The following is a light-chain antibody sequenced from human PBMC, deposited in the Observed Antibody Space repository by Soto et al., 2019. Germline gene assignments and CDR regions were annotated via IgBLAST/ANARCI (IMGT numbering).Light chain of an antibody. CDR2: EGS. J-gene: IGLJ3*02. V-gene: IGLV2-14*02. CDR3: SSYAGSNNFLV. Sequence: QSALTQPASVSGSPGQSITISCTGTSSDVGSYNLVSWYQQHPGKAPKLMIYEGSKRPSGVPDRFSGSKSGNTASLTVSGLQTEDEADYFCSSYAGSNNFLVFGGGTKLTVL. CDR1: SSDVGSYNL.